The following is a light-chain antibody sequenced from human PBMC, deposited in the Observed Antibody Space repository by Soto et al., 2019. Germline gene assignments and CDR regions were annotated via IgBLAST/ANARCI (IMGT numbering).Light chain of an antibody. J-gene: IGLJ3*02. V-gene: IGLV2-14*03. CDR1: TNDVGGYNY. Sequence: QSALTQPASVSGSPRQSITISCSGTTNDVGGYNYVSWYQQHPGKAPKLLIYGVTDRPSGVSSRFSGSKSGNAASLTISGLQAEDEGDYYCSSYTSSYTWVFGGGTKVTVL. CDR3: SSYTSSYTWV. CDR2: GVT.